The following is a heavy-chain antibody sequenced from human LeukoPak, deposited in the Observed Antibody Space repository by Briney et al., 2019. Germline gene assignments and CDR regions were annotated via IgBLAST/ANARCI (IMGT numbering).Heavy chain of an antibody. CDR1: GYSFTSYW. CDR3: ASLFRDDVFDI. CDR2: VDPSDSYT. D-gene: IGHD3-10*01. V-gene: IGHV5-10-1*01. J-gene: IGHJ3*02. Sequence: GESLKISCKCSGYSFTSYWISWVRQMPGKGREWMGRVDPSDSYTNYSPSFQGHVSISADKSISTAYLQWRSLKASDTALYYCASLFRDDVFDIWGQGTMVTVSS.